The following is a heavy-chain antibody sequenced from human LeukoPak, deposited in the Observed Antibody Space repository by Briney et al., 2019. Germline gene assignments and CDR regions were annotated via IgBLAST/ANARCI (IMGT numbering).Heavy chain of an antibody. D-gene: IGHD3-3*01. J-gene: IGHJ4*02. Sequence: PGGSLRLSCAASGFTFSSYWMSWVRQAPGKGLEWVANIKQDGSEEYYVDSVKGRFTISRDNAKNSLYLQMNSLRAEDTAVYYCASDFNFWSGYYGYWGQGTLVTVSS. CDR1: GFTFSSYW. V-gene: IGHV3-7*01. CDR3: ASDFNFWSGYYGY. CDR2: IKQDGSEE.